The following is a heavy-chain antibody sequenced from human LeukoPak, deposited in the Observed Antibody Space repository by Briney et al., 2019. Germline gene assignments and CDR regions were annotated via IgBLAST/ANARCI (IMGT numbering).Heavy chain of an antibody. J-gene: IGHJ4*02. CDR1: GFTFSNYW. CDR3: ARGIAGVAFDY. V-gene: IGHV3-74*01. D-gene: IGHD1-26*01. CDR2: INSDGIST. Sequence: GGSLRLSCAASGFTFSNYWMHWVRQAPGKGLVWVSRINSDGISTTYAASVKGRFTISRDNAKNTLYLQMNSLRAEDTAVYYCARGIAGVAFDYWGQGTLVTVSS.